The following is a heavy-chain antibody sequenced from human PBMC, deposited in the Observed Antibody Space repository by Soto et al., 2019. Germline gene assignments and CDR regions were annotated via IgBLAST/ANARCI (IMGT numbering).Heavy chain of an antibody. Sequence: PGGSLRLSCVASGFNFRKFVMSWVRQTPGKGLEWVSTISGSADGPYYTDSVKGRFSISRDNSKNTVYLQMNSLRAEDTAIYYCAKDPVLPSIDRDPWGQGTLVTVSS. CDR3: AKDPVLPSIDRDP. V-gene: IGHV3-23*01. J-gene: IGHJ5*02. CDR1: GFNFRKFV. D-gene: IGHD3-10*01. CDR2: ISGSADGP.